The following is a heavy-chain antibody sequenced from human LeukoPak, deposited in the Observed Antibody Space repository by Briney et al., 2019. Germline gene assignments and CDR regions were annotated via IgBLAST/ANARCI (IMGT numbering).Heavy chain of an antibody. D-gene: IGHD3-3*01. CDR1: GFTFSSYS. Sequence: GGSLRLSCAASGFTFSSYSMNWVRQAPGRGLEWVSSISSSSSYIYYADSVKGRFTVSRDNAKNSLYLQMNSLRAEDTAVYYCASDDPIFGVVIDYWGQGTLVTVSS. CDR3: ASDDPIFGVVIDY. J-gene: IGHJ4*02. V-gene: IGHV3-21*01. CDR2: ISSSSSYI.